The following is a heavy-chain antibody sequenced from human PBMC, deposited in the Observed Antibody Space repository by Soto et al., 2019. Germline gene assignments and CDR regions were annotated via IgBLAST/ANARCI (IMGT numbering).Heavy chain of an antibody. Sequence: QVQLVESGGGVVQPGRSLRLSCAASGFTFSSYGMHWVRQAPGKGLEWVAVISYDGSNKYYADSVKGRFTISRDNSKNTLYLQMNSLRAEDTAVYYCAKGGWGYCSGGSCYSLDYWGQGTLVTVSS. CDR2: ISYDGSNK. CDR1: GFTFSSYG. D-gene: IGHD2-15*01. CDR3: AKGGWGYCSGGSCYSLDY. V-gene: IGHV3-30*18. J-gene: IGHJ4*02.